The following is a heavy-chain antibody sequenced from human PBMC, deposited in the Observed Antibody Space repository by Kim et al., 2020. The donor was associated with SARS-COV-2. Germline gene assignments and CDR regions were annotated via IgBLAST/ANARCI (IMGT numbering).Heavy chain of an antibody. Sequence: GGSLRLSCAASGFTVSSNYMSWVRQAPGKGLEWVSVIYSGGSTYYADSVKGRFTISRDNSKNTLYLQMNTLRAEDTAVYYCARVYSSSWYEGFFDYWGQG. D-gene: IGHD6-13*01. CDR2: IYSGGST. V-gene: IGHV3-66*01. CDR1: GFTVSSNY. CDR3: ARVYSSSWYEGFFDY. J-gene: IGHJ4*02.